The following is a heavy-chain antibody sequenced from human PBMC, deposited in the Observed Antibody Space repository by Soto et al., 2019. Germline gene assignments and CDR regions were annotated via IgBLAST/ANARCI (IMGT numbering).Heavy chain of an antibody. CDR2: ISTSGSKI. J-gene: IGHJ4*02. V-gene: IGHV3-48*03. D-gene: IGHD3-10*01. Sequence: PGGSLRLSCEVSGFTFSSYEMNWVRQAPGKGLEWLSYISTSGSKIYYAASLKGRFTVSRDNAKNSLYLQMNSLRAEDTAIYYCARGSFGDYLDYWGQGTLVTVSS. CDR1: GFTFSSYE. CDR3: ARGSFGDYLDY.